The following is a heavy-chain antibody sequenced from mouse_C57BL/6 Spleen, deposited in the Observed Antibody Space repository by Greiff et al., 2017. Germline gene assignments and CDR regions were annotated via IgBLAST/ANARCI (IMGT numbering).Heavy chain of an antibody. CDR1: CYTFTSYW. Sequence: QVQLQQPGAELVMPGASVKLSCKASCYTFTSYWMHWVKQRPGQGLEWIGELDPSDSSPNYNPKLKGKSTLTVDKSSSTAYMQLSSLTSEDSAVYYCARSGTTVVGPAYWGQGTLVTVSA. V-gene: IGHV1-69*01. CDR2: LDPSDSSP. CDR3: ARSGTTVVGPAY. D-gene: IGHD1-1*01. J-gene: IGHJ3*01.